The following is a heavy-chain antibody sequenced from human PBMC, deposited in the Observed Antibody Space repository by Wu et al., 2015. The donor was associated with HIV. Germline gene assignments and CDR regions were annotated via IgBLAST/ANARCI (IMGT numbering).Heavy chain of an antibody. J-gene: IGHJ6*03. CDR1: GYNFASYG. CDR3: AREPPLGLYYYMDV. V-gene: IGHV1-18*01. D-gene: IGHD3/OR15-3a*01. CDR2: ITAYNGNT. Sequence: QAQLVQSASEMKKPGASVRVSCKASGYNFASYGINWVRQTPGQGLEWMGWITAYNGNTNQTRGRLTLTTDTSTNTAYMDLRDLRSGDTGIYFCAREPPLGLYYYMDVWGRGTTVVVS.